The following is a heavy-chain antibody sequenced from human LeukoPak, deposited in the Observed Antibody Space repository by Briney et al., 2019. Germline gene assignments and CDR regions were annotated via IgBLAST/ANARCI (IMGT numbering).Heavy chain of an antibody. CDR2: ISYDGTTK. V-gene: IGHV3-30*04. CDR3: AKDKYDILTGYWPYYFDS. J-gene: IGHJ4*02. Sequence: GGSLRLSCAASGFTFSSYAMHWVRQAPGKGLEWVAVISYDGTTKWYADSVKGRFTISRDNSKNTLYLQMNSLRAEDTAVYYCAKDKYDILTGYWPYYFDSWGQGTLVTVSS. CDR1: GFTFSSYA. D-gene: IGHD3-9*01.